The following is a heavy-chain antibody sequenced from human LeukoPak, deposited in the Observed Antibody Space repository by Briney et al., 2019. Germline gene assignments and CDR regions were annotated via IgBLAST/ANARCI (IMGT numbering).Heavy chain of an antibody. CDR2: ISAYNGNT. CDR3: ARDPSGAVSGHDAFDI. D-gene: IGHD3-10*01. CDR1: GYTFTSYG. Sequence: WASVKVSCKASGYTFTSYGISWVRQAPGQGLEWMGWISAYNGNTNYAQKLQGRVTMTTDTSTSTAYMELRSLRSDDTAVYYCARDPSGAVSGHDAFDIWGQGTMVTVSS. J-gene: IGHJ3*02. V-gene: IGHV1-18*01.